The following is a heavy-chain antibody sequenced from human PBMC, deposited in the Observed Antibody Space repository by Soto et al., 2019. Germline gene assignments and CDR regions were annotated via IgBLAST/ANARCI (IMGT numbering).Heavy chain of an antibody. CDR1: GFTFSDHH. Sequence: GGSLRLSCAASGFTFSDHHMDWVRQAPGKGLEWVGRARNKAHSYTTAYAASVKGRFTISRDDSKNSLSLQMNSLKKDDTAVYFCDRLMGTSFDLWGQGTLVTVSS. CDR3: DRLMGTSFDL. D-gene: IGHD2-8*01. J-gene: IGHJ4*02. V-gene: IGHV3-72*01. CDR2: ARNKAHSYTT.